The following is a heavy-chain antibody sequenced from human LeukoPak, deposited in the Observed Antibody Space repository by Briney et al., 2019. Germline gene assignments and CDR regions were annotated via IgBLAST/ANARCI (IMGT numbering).Heavy chain of an antibody. CDR3: VRDMYDSTSYYFDY. V-gene: IGHV3-23*01. Sequence: GGSLRLSCAASGFTFSSYAMSWVRQAPGKGLEWVSAISGSGGSTYYADSVKGRFTISRDNSKNTLYLQMNSLRAEDTAVYYCVRDMYDSTSYYFDYWGQGTLVTVSS. CDR2: ISGSGGST. D-gene: IGHD2-8*01. CDR1: GFTFSSYA. J-gene: IGHJ4*02.